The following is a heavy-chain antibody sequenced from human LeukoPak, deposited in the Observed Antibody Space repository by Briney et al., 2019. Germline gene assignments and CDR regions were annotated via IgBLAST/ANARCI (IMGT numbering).Heavy chain of an antibody. D-gene: IGHD1-26*01. CDR3: ARSGDSGSYVDY. J-gene: IGHJ4*02. CDR1: GGSISSYY. CDR2: IYTSGST. Sequence: SETLTLTCTVSGGSISSYYWSWIRQPAGKGLEWIGRIYTSGSTNYNPSLKSRVTMSVDTSKNQFSLKLSSVTAADTAVYYCARSGDSGSYVDYWGQGTLVTVSS. V-gene: IGHV4-4*07.